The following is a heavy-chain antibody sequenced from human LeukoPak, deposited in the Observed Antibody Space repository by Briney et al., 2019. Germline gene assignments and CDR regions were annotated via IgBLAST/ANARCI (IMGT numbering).Heavy chain of an antibody. CDR2: ISSSSSYI. V-gene: IGHV3-21*01. Sequence: GGSLRLSCAASGFTFSSYSMNWVRQAPGKGLEWVSSISSSSSYIYYADSVKGRFTISRDNAKNSLYLQMNSLRAEDTAVYYCARATSGHYDSSGYPFDYWGQGTLVTVSS. CDR1: GFTFSSYS. CDR3: ARATSGHYDSSGYPFDY. J-gene: IGHJ4*02. D-gene: IGHD3-22*01.